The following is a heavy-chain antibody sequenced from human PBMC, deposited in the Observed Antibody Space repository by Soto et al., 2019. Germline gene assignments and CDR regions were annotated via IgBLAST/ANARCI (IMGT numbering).Heavy chain of an antibody. V-gene: IGHV3-66*01. CDR2: IYSGGST. D-gene: IGHD2-2*01. CDR3: ASNKDIVVVPAAMTHYYYYMDV. J-gene: IGHJ6*03. CDR1: GFTVSGNY. Sequence: PGGSLRLSCAASGFTVSGNYMSWVRQAPGKGLEWGSVIYSGGSTYYADSVKGRFTISRDNSKNTLYLQMNSLRAEDTAVYYCASNKDIVVVPAAMTHYYYYMDVWGKGTTVTVSS.